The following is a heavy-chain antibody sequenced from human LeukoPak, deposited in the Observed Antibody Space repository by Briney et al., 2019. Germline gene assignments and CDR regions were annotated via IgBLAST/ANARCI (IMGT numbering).Heavy chain of an antibody. D-gene: IGHD6-25*01. CDR3: ANTRAARGYVDV. CDR2: ISYDGSNK. CDR1: GFTFSSYA. Sequence: GGGLRLSCAASGFTFSSYAMHWVRQGPGKGLECGAVISYDGSNKYYADSVKGRFTISRDNSKNTLYLQMNSLRAEDTAVYYSANTRAARGYVDVWGKGTTVTVSS. J-gene: IGHJ6*03. V-gene: IGHV3-30*04.